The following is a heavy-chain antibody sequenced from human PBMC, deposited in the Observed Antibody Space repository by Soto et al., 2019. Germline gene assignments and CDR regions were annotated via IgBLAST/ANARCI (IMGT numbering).Heavy chain of an antibody. CDR2: INHSGST. J-gene: IGHJ4*02. CDR1: GGSFSVYY. D-gene: IGHD2-15*01. CDR3: ARDLASRSPDIDY. V-gene: IGHV4-34*01. Sequence: LSLTCAVYGGSFSVYYWNWIRQPPGKGLEWIGEINHSGSTNYNPSLKSRVTISVDTSKNQFSLKLSSVTAADTAVYYCARDLASRSPDIDYWGQGTLVTVSS.